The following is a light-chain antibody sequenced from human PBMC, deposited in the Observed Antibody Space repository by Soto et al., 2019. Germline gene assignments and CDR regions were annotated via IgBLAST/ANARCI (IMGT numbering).Light chain of an antibody. J-gene: IGKJ5*01. CDR2: DAS. CDR1: QDISNY. Sequence: DIQMTQSPSSLSASVGDRVTITCQASQDISNYLNWYQQKPGKAPKLLMYDASNLETGVPSRFSGSGSGTDFTFTISSLQPEDIGTYYCQQLHSYPITFGQGTRLEIK. V-gene: IGKV1-33*01. CDR3: QQLHSYPIT.